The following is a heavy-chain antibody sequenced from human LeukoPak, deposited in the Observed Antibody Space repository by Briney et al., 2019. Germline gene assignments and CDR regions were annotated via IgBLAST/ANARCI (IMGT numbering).Heavy chain of an antibody. CDR2: ISSSSSTI. J-gene: IGHJ4*02. D-gene: IGHD5-12*01. Sequence: GGSLRLPCAASGFTFSSYSMNWVRQAPGKGLEWVSYISSSSSTIYYADSVKGRFTISKDNAKNSLYLQMNSLRAEDTAVYYCARASAPRGYSGYDSPFDYWGQGTLVTVSS. CDR1: GFTFSSYS. V-gene: IGHV3-48*04. CDR3: ARASAPRGYSGYDSPFDY.